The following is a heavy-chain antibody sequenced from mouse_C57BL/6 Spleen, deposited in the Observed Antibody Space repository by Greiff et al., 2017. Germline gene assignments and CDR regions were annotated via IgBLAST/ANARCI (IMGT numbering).Heavy chain of an antibody. CDR2: ISSGSSTI. Sequence: EVQLQQSGGGLVKPGGSLKLSCAASGFTFSDYGMHWVRQAPEKGLEWVAYISSGSSTIYYADTVKGRFTISRDNAKNTLFLQMTSLRSEDTAMYYCARDYYGSSGYWGQGTTLTVSS. D-gene: IGHD1-1*01. CDR1: GFTFSDYG. CDR3: ARDYYGSSGY. J-gene: IGHJ2*01. V-gene: IGHV5-17*01.